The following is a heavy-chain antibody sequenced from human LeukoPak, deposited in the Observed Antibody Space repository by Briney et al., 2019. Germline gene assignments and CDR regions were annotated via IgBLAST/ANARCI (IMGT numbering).Heavy chain of an antibody. D-gene: IGHD5-24*01. CDR2: ISPSGGST. J-gene: IGHJ5*02. CDR3: ARDNSVRDEAWWFNP. V-gene: IGHV1-46*01. Sequence: ASVKVSSKVSGYTLTELSMHWVRQAPGQGPEWMGVISPSGGSTTYAQKFQGRVTLTRDMSTSTDYLELSSLRSEDTAVYYCARDNSVRDEAWWFNPWGQGTLVTVSS. CDR1: GYTLTELS.